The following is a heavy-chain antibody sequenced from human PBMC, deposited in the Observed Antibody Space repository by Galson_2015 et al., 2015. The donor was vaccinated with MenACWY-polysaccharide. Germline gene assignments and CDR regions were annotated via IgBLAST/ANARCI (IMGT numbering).Heavy chain of an antibody. CDR1: GFTFSSFA. V-gene: IGHV3-30*18. CDR3: AKDRIYYSSSWFGAFDS. J-gene: IGHJ4*01. Sequence: SLRLSCAASGFTFSSFAIHWVRQAPGKGLEWVALISYDGNKKFYGDSVKGRFTISRDSSKNTVFLQVDSLTIEDTAVYYCAKDRIYYSSSWFGAFDSWGHGTLVAVSS. D-gene: IGHD3-10*01. CDR2: ISYDGNKK.